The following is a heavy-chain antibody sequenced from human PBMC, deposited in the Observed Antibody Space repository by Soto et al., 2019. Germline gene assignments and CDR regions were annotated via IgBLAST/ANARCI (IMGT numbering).Heavy chain of an antibody. CDR3: ARDRGDDYYRRYFDY. D-gene: IGHD1-26*01. Sequence: QVQLVESGGGVVQPGRSLRLSCAASGFTFSTYAMHWVRQAPGKGLEWVAVILYDGSNTYYADAVKGRFTISRDNSKNTIYLEMNSLRDEDTAVYFCARDRGDDYYRRYFDYWGQGTLVTVSS. J-gene: IGHJ4*02. CDR2: ILYDGSNT. CDR1: GFTFSTYA. V-gene: IGHV3-30-3*01.